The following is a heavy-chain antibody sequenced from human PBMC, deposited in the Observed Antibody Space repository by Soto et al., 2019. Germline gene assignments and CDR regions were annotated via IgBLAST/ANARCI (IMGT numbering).Heavy chain of an antibody. CDR3: ARSSGGNFGIIIEGSNWFDP. V-gene: IGHV1-46*01. CDR1: GDTFTSYY. CDR2: INPHGGST. Sequence: ASVKVSCKAPGDTFTSYYLNWVRQAPGQGLEWMGVINPHGGSTKYAQKFQGRITMTRNTSRSTVYMELSSLRSDDTAIYYCARSSGGNFGIIIEGSNWFDPWGQGTLVTVSS. J-gene: IGHJ5*02. D-gene: IGHD3-3*01.